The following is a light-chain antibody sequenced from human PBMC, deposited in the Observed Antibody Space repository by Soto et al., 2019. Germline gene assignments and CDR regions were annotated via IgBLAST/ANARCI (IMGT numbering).Light chain of an antibody. CDR2: DVS. CDR1: ITDVGSSNY. J-gene: IGLJ2*01. Sequence: QSVLTQPASVSGSPGHSITISCTGTITDVGSSNYVSWYKQHPGKAPKLMIYDVSNRPSGVSNRFSGSKSGNTASLTISGLQAEDEADYYCSSYKTTSTWVFGGGTKVTV. V-gene: IGLV2-14*01. CDR3: SSYKTTSTWV.